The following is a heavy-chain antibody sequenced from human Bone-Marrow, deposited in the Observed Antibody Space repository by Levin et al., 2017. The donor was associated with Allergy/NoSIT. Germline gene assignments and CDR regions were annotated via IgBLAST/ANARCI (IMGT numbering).Heavy chain of an antibody. CDR2: IIPILGIA. CDR1: GGTFSSYA. Sequence: PQASVKVSCKASGGTFSSYAISWVRQAPGQGLEWMGRIIPILGIANYAQKFQGRVTITADKSTSTAYMELSSLRSEDTAVYYCAIQHRLWLAAAGTWNWFDPWGQGTLVTVSS. CDR3: AIQHRLWLAAAGTWNWFDP. V-gene: IGHV1-69*04. J-gene: IGHJ5*02. D-gene: IGHD6-13*01.